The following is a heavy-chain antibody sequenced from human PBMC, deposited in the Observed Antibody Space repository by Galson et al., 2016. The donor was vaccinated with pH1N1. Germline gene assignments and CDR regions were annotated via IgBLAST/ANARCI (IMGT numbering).Heavy chain of an antibody. D-gene: IGHD5-18*01. CDR3: ARSRGYSYGSYYFDS. J-gene: IGHJ4*02. Sequence: SVKVSCKASGGTFSSYADSWVRQAPGQGLEWVGGIIGMFGTTTYAQKLQGRVTITAEELTSSSYMELTSLTSEDTALYYCARSRGYSYGSYYFDSWGQGTLVTVSS. V-gene: IGHV1-69*13. CDR2: IIGMFGTT. CDR1: GGTFSSYA.